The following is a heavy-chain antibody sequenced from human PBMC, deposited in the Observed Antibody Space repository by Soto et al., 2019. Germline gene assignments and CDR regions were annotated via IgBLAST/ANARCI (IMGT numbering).Heavy chain of an antibody. D-gene: IGHD2-2*01. Sequence: GGSLRLSCAASGFTFSNYAMSWVRQAPGKGLEWVSTISGNGGSTYYADSVKGRLTISRDNSKNMLFLQINSLRDDDSAVYYCAKRPASIITFDYWGQGTPVTVSS. J-gene: IGHJ4*02. V-gene: IGHV3-23*01. CDR1: GFTFSNYA. CDR3: AKRPASIITFDY. CDR2: ISGNGGST.